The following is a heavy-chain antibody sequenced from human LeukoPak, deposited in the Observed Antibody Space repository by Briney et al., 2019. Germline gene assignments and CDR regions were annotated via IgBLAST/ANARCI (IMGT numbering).Heavy chain of an antibody. J-gene: IGHJ3*02. CDR2: INWNGDNI. CDR1: GFNFDDYA. CDR3: AKGMGAFDI. V-gene: IGHV3-20*04. Sequence: PGGSLRLSCVGSGFNFDDYAMNWVRQAPGRGLEWISRINWNGDNIKYADSVKDRFTISRDNAKNTLYLQMNSLRAEDSALYYCAKGMGAFDIWGQGTRVTVSS. D-gene: IGHD2-8*01.